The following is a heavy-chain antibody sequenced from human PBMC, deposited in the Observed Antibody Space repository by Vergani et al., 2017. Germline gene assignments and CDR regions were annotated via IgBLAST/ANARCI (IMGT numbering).Heavy chain of an antibody. D-gene: IGHD3-9*01. CDR1: GYTFTAYY. V-gene: IGHV1-46*03. Sequence: QVQLVQSGAEVGKPGASVKISCKASGYTFTAYYIHWVRQAPEQGLEWVGVISPDGFSSFYAQKFQGRVTITRNTSTSTVYVEVTSLRSDDTAVYYCAEEPPLTGFFDYWRQGTLVTVSS. J-gene: IGHJ4*02. CDR3: AEEPPLTGFFDY. CDR2: ISPDGFSS.